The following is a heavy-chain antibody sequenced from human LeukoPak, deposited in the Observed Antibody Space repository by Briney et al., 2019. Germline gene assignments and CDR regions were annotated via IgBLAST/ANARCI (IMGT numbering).Heavy chain of an antibody. D-gene: IGHD4/OR15-4a*01. V-gene: IGHV3-33*06. CDR1: GFTFSSYG. J-gene: IGHJ4*02. CDR2: MWYDGTTK. Sequence: PGRSLRLSCAASGFTFSSYGMHWVRQAPGKGLEWVAVMWYDGTTKYYADSVKGRFTISRDNSKNTLYLQMDSLRAEDTAVYYCAKVGAASTYFDSGGPGTLVTVS. CDR3: AKVGAASTYFDS.